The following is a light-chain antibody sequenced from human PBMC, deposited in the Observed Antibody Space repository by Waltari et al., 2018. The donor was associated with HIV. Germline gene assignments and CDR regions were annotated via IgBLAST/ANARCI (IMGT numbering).Light chain of an antibody. CDR1: QSVSSSY. CDR2: GAS. V-gene: IGKV3-20*01. CDR3: QQSET. Sequence: IVLTQSPGTLSLSPGERATLSCRSSQSVSSSYLACHQQKSGQAPRLLIYGASSRATGIPDRFSGSGSGTEFTLTIARLEPEDFAVYYCQQSETFGQGTRVEIK. J-gene: IGKJ1*01.